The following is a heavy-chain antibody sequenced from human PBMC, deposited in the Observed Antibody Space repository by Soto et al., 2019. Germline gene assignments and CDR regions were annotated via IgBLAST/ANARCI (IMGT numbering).Heavy chain of an antibody. CDR3: ARVGRGYSYGSFDY. CDR2: IYSGGST. V-gene: IGHV3-66*01. D-gene: IGHD5-18*01. Sequence: GGSLRLSCAASGFTVSSNYMSWVRQAPGKGLEWVSVIYSGGSTYYADSVKGRFTISRDNSKNTLYLQMNSLRAEDTAVYYCARVGRGYSYGSFDYWGQGTLVTVSS. J-gene: IGHJ4*02. CDR1: GFTVSSNY.